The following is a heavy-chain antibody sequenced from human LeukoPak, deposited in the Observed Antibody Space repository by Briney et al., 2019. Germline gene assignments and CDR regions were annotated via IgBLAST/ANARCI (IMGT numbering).Heavy chain of an antibody. V-gene: IGHV3-23*01. J-gene: IGHJ4*02. Sequence: PGGSLRLSCAASEFTFSSYGMSWVRQAPGKGLEWVSWISGNTANTYYADSVQGRFSISRDNSKNTLYLQMNSLRAEDTAVYYCARARTTVTTWYFDYWGQGTLVTVSS. CDR2: ISGNTANT. D-gene: IGHD4-17*01. CDR3: ARARTTVTTWYFDY. CDR1: EFTFSSYG.